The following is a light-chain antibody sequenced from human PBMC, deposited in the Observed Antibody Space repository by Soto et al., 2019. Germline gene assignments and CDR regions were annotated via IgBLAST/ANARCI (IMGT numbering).Light chain of an antibody. CDR2: GAS. J-gene: IGKJ4*01. CDR3: QQYNNWPLT. CDR1: QSINSD. V-gene: IGKV3-15*01. Sequence: EIVMTQSPATLSVSPGERAALACRASQSINSDLAWYQQRPGQAPRLLIFGASTRATGLPARFSGSGSGTEFSLTITSLQSEDFAVYYCQQYNNWPLTFGGGTKVEI.